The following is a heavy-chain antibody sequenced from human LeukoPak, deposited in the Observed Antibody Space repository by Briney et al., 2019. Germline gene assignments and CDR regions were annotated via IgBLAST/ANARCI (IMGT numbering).Heavy chain of an antibody. V-gene: IGHV4-61*01. CDR1: GGSISSGSYY. CDR2: IYYSGST. J-gene: IGHJ6*03. Sequence: SQTLSLTCTVSGGSISSGSYYWSWIRQPPGKGLEWIGYIYYSGSTNYNPSLKSRVTISVDTSKNQFSLKLSSVTAADTAVYYCARDGGADYMDVWGKGTTVTISS. CDR3: ARDGGADYMDV.